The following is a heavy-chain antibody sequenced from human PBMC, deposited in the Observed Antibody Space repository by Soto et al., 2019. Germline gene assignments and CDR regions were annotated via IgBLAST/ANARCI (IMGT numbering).Heavy chain of an antibody. Sequence: QVQLQESGPGLVKPSQTLSLTCTVSGGSISSGGYYWSWIRQHPGKGLEWIGSIYYSGSTYYNPSLKSRVTIAVDTSKNQFSRKLSSVTAADTAVYYCARGTVCSSTSCFIYFDYWGQGTLVTVSS. CDR1: GGSISSGGYY. CDR3: ARGTVCSSTSCFIYFDY. V-gene: IGHV4-31*03. D-gene: IGHD2-2*01. CDR2: IYYSGST. J-gene: IGHJ4*02.